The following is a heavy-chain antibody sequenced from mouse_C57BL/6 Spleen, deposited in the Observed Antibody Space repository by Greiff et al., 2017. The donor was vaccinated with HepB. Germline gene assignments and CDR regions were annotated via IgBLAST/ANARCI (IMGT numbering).Heavy chain of an antibody. CDR1: GYTFTDYN. V-gene: IGHV1-22*01. D-gene: IGHD1-1*01. CDR2: INPNNGGT. J-gene: IGHJ4*01. Sequence: EVKLQQSGPELVKPGASVKMSCKASGYTFTDYNMHWVKQSHGKSLEWIGYINPNNGGTSYNQKFKGKATLTVNKSSSTAYMELRSLTSEDSAVYYCARGVVATDYAMDYWGQGTSVTVSS. CDR3: ARGVVATDYAMDY.